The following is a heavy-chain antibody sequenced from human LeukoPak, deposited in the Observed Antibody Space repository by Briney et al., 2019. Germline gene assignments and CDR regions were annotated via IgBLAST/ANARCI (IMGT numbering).Heavy chain of an antibody. V-gene: IGHV3-48*01. Sequence: GGSLRLSCAASGFIFSSYGMNWVRQAPGKGLEWVSYISSSSSSIYYADSVKGRFTISRDNAQNSLYLQINSLRAEDTAVYYCARVTRGGYDGYFDYWGQGTLVTVSS. CDR1: GFIFSSYG. CDR2: ISSSSSSI. D-gene: IGHD5-12*01. J-gene: IGHJ4*02. CDR3: ARVTRGGYDGYFDY.